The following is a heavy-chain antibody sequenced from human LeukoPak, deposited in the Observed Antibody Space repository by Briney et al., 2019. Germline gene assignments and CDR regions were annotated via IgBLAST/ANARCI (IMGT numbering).Heavy chain of an antibody. CDR3: AKGAQWLVPYYFDL. V-gene: IGHV3-30-3*01. Sequence: GRSLRLSCSASGFLFSDYAIHWVRQAPGKGLEWVAVISYDGNEKFYADFAKGRFIISRDNSKTTLYMQMNSLGPEDTAVYYCAKGAQWLVPYYFDLWGQGTLVAVSS. J-gene: IGHJ4*02. CDR1: GFLFSDYA. CDR2: ISYDGNEK. D-gene: IGHD6-19*01.